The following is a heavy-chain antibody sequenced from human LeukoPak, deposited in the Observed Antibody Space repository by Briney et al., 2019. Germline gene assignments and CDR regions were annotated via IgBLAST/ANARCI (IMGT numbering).Heavy chain of an antibody. V-gene: IGHV3-21*06. D-gene: IGHD2-15*01. CDR1: GFTFTSFS. CDR3: ARAYSPPWISASYAFDV. J-gene: IGHJ3*01. CDR2: ITTTSKYI. Sequence: GGSLRLSCAASGFTFTSFSMNWVRQAPGKGLEWVSSITTTSKYIDYADSLEGRFTISRDNAKNSLYLQMNSLRTEDTAVYFCARAYSPPWISASYAFDVWGQGTMVTVSS.